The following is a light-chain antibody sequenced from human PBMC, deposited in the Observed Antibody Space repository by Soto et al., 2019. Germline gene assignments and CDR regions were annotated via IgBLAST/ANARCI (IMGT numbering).Light chain of an antibody. Sequence: DIQMTQSPSSLSASVGDRVTITSRASQSISSYLNWYQQKPGKAPKLLIYAASSLQSGIPSRYSGRKSGTDFTLTISSLQPEDFATYHCQQSYSTPFTFGPGTKVEIK. CDR3: QQSYSTPFT. CDR1: QSISSY. J-gene: IGKJ3*01. V-gene: IGKV1-39*01. CDR2: AAS.